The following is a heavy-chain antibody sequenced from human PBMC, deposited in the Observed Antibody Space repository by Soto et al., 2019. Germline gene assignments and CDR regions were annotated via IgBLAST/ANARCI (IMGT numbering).Heavy chain of an antibody. V-gene: IGHV3-30-3*01. CDR1: GFTFRVYS. J-gene: IGHJ4*02. Sequence: QVQLLESGGGVVQPGGSLRLSCAVSGFTFRVYSMHWVRQAPGKGLEWVALIIYDGSSTYYGDSVKGRFTISRDNSENTLYLQMNGLRAEDTAVYYCARERGSGNYYSAYFDYWGQGTLVTVSS. CDR3: ARERGSGNYYSAYFDY. D-gene: IGHD3-10*01. CDR2: IIYDGSST.